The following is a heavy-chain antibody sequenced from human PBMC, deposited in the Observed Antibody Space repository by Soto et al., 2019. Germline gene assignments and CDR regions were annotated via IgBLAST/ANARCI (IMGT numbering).Heavy chain of an antibody. CDR1: GCSISSSSYY. J-gene: IGHJ6*03. D-gene: IGHD3-10*01. CDR2: IYYSGST. V-gene: IGHV4-39*01. CDR3: ARHHMVRGVIDYYYYTDV. Sequence: PSETLSLXCTVSGCSISSSSYYWGWIRQPPGKGLEWIGSIYYSGSTYYNPSLKSRVTISVDTSKNQFSLKLSSVTAADTAVYYCARHHMVRGVIDYYYYTDVWGKGTTVTVSS.